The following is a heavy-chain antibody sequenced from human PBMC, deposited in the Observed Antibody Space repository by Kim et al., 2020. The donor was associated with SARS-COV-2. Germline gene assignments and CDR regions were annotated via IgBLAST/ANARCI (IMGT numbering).Heavy chain of an antibody. Sequence: GGSLRLSCAASGFTFSSSAMHWVRQASGKGLEWVARIRSKANSYATAYAATGRGRFTISRDDSKSTAYLQMNSLKIEDTAVYYCTRALDGVWFGESNYYFGMDVWGQGTTVTVSS. CDR2: IRSKANSYAT. V-gene: IGHV3-73*01. J-gene: IGHJ6*02. D-gene: IGHD3-10*01. CDR1: GFTFSSSA. CDR3: TRALDGVWFGESNYYFGMDV.